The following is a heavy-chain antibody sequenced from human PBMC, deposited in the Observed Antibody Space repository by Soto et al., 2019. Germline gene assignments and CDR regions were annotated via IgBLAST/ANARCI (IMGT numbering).Heavy chain of an antibody. V-gene: IGHV3-9*01. J-gene: IGHJ6*02. CDR1: GCTFDDYA. Sequence: EVQLVESGGGLVQPGRSLRLSCAVSGCTFDDYAMHWVRQVPGKGLEWVSGITWNSASLVYADSVRGRFTVSRDNDRNSLSLQMNSLRAEDTAVYYCAKDVEVGATVFPFGMDVWGQGTTVTVSS. CDR3: AKDVEVGATVFPFGMDV. CDR2: ITWNSASL. D-gene: IGHD1-26*01.